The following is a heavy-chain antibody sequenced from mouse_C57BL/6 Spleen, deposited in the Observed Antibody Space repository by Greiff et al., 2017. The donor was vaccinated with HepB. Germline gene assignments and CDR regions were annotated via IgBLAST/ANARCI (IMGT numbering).Heavy chain of an antibody. J-gene: IGHJ4*01. CDR3: ARRTTVVGYAMDY. CDR2: ISYDGSN. Sequence: VQLQQSGPGLVKPSQSLSLTCSVTGYSITSGYYWNWIRQFPGNKLEWMGYISYDGSNNYNPSLKNRITITRDTSKNQFFLKLNSVTTEDTATYYCARRTTVVGYAMDYWGQGTSVTVSS. V-gene: IGHV3-6*01. D-gene: IGHD1-1*01. CDR1: GYSITSGYY.